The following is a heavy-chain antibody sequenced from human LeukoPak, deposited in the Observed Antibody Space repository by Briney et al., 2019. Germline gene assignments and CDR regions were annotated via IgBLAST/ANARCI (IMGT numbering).Heavy chain of an antibody. CDR1: GGSFSGYY. CDR2: INHSGST. CDR3: AREPPLGYCSGGSRYSY. V-gene: IGHV4-34*01. Sequence: SETLSLTCAVYGGSFSGYYWSWIRQPPGKGLEWIGEINHSGSTNYNPSLKSRVTISVDTSKNQFSLKLSSVTAADTAVYYCAREPPLGYCSGGSRYSYWGQGTLATVSS. J-gene: IGHJ4*02. D-gene: IGHD2-15*01.